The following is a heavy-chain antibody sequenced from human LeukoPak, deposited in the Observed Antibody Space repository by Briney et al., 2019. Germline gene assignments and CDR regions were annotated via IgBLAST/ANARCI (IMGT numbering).Heavy chain of an antibody. CDR3: ARDRFFCSGGSCHAGYFQH. V-gene: IGHV4-61*02. J-gene: IGHJ1*01. Sequence: PSQTLSLTCTVSGGSISSGGYYWSWIRQPAGKGLEWIGRIYTSGSTNYNPSLKSRVTMSVDTSKNQFSLKLSSVTAADTAVYYCARDRFFCSGGSCHAGYFQHWGQGTLVTVSS. D-gene: IGHD2-15*01. CDR1: GGSISSGGYY. CDR2: IYTSGST.